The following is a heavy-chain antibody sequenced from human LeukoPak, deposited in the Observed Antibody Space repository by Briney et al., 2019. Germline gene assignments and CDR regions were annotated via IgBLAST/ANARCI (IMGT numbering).Heavy chain of an antibody. D-gene: IGHD3-22*01. V-gene: IGHV3-23*01. CDR2: ISGSGST. CDR3: ARMADSSGYLYYFDY. J-gene: IGHJ4*02. Sequence: PGGSLRLSCAASGFTFSSYAMSWVRQAPGKGLEWVSSISGSGSTYYADSVKGRFTISRDKSKNTLYLQVNSPRADDTAVYYCARMADSSGYLYYFDYWGQGTLVTVSS. CDR1: GFTFSSYA.